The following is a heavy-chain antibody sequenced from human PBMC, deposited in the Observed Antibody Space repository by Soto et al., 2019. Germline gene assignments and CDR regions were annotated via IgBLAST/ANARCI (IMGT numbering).Heavy chain of an antibody. CDR1: AYTFTSYY. V-gene: IGHV1-46*01. CDR3: ARGTATVTTLYGMDV. Sequence: ASVKVSCKASAYTFTSYYMHWVRQAPGQGLEWMGIINPSGASTSYAQKYQGRVTMTRDTSTSTAYMEMRSLRSDDTAVYYCARGTATVTTLYGMDVWGQGTTVTVSS. J-gene: IGHJ6*02. CDR2: INPSGAST. D-gene: IGHD4-17*01.